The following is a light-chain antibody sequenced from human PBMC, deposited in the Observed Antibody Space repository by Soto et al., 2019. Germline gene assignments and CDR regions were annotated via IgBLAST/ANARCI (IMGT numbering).Light chain of an antibody. CDR3: QAWDSSIVV. CDR2: QVS. V-gene: IGLV3-1*01. CDR1: KLGDKY. Sequence: SYELTQPPSVSVSPGQTASITCSGDKLGDKYACWYQQKPAQSPVLVIYQVSKRPSGIPERFSGSNSGNTATLTISGTQAMDEADYYCQAWDSSIVVFGGGTKLTVL. J-gene: IGLJ2*01.